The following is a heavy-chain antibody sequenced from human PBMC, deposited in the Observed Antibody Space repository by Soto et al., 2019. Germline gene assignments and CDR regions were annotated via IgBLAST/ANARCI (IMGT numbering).Heavy chain of an antibody. CDR3: ALTYYGSGSYYNVRWFDP. D-gene: IGHD3-10*01. Sequence: ITLKESGPTLVKPTQSLTLTCTFSGFSLSTSGVGVGWIRQPPGKALEWLALIYWDDDKRYSPSLKSRLTITKDTSKNQVVLTMTNMDPVDTATYYCALTYYGSGSYYNVRWFDPWGQGTLVTVSS. V-gene: IGHV2-5*02. CDR1: GFSLSTSGVG. CDR2: IYWDDDK. J-gene: IGHJ5*02.